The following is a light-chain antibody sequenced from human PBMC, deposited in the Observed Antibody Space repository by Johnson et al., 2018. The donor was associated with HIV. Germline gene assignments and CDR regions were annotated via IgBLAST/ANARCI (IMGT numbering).Light chain of an antibody. CDR2: DNN. Sequence: QSVLTQPPSVSAAPGQKVTISCSGSSSNIGNNYVSWYQQLPGRAPKLLIYDNNKRPSGIPDRFSGSKSGTSATLGITGLPTGDEADYYCGTWDSRVNAFYVFGTGTKVTVL. V-gene: IGLV1-51*01. J-gene: IGLJ1*01. CDR3: GTWDSRVNAFYV. CDR1: SSNIGNNY.